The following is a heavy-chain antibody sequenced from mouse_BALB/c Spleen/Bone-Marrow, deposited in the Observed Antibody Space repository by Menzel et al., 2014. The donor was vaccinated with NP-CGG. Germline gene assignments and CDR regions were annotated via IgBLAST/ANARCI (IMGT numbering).Heavy chain of an antibody. CDR3: VRRVQLDY. CDR1: GFAFSSYD. V-gene: IGHV5-9*02. Sequence: EVKLMESGGGLVKPGGSLKLSCAASGFAFSSYDMSWVRQTPEKRLEWVATISSGGSYTYYPDSVKGRFTISRDNARNTLSLQMSSLRSEDTALYYCVRRVQLDYWGQGTTLTVSS. J-gene: IGHJ2*01. CDR2: ISSGGSYT.